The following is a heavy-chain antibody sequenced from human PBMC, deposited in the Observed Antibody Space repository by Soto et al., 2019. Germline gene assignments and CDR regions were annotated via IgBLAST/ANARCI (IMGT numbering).Heavy chain of an antibody. D-gene: IGHD2-2*01. V-gene: IGHV1-8*01. CDR3: AVAVVPTSIHYYYYMDV. Sequence: QVQLVQSGAEVRKPGASVRVSCKASGYTFSTHDINWVRQAPGQGLEWMGWMNFNSGNTGNAQKFQGRVTMTRDTSISTAYMELSSLISEDTAVYYCAVAVVPTSIHYYYYMDVWGKGATVTVSS. CDR1: GYTFSTHD. CDR2: MNFNSGNT. J-gene: IGHJ6*03.